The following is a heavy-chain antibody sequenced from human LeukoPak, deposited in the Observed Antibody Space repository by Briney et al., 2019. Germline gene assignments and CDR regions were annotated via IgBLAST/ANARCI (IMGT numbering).Heavy chain of an antibody. Sequence: GGSLRLSCAASGFTFSSYGMHWVRQAPGKGLEWVAVIWYDGSTKYYADSVKGRFTISRDNSKNTLYLQMNSLRAEDTAVYYCAREGTAAAGKRRSSQFDYWGQGTLVTVSS. CDR2: IWYDGSTK. V-gene: IGHV3-33*01. CDR3: AREGTAAAGKRRSSQFDY. CDR1: GFTFSSYG. D-gene: IGHD6-13*01. J-gene: IGHJ4*02.